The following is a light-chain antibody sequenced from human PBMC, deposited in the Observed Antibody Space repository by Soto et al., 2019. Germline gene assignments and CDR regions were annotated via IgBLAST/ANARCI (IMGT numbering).Light chain of an antibody. V-gene: IGKV1-12*01. CDR3: QRANSFPRT. J-gene: IGKJ1*01. CDR1: QGISSY. CDR2: AAA. Sequence: DIQLTQSPSSVSASIGDGFTITCRASQGISSYLAWYQQKPGKAPKLLIYAAATLASGVPARFSGIGSGTHFTLTISSLQPEDFGTYYCQRANSFPRTFGQGTKVDIK.